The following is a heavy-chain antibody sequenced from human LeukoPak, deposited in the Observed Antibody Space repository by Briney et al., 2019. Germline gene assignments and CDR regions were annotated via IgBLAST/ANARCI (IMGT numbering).Heavy chain of an antibody. V-gene: IGHV3-74*01. D-gene: IGHD3-9*01. CDR1: GFTFSSYW. CDR3: GRGGLTGQMAAFDY. CDR2: INSDGGST. Sequence: GGSLRLSCEASGFTFSSYWMHWVRQAPGKGLEWVSRINSDGGSTTYADSVKGRFTISRDNAKNTMYLQMSSLRADDSAVYYCGRGGLTGQMAAFDYWGQGALVTVST. J-gene: IGHJ4*02.